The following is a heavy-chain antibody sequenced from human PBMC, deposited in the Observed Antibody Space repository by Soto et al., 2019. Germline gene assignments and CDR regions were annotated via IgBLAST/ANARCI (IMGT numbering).Heavy chain of an antibody. CDR1: AFIFRDHS. J-gene: IGHJ4*02. Sequence: EVQLVESGGGLVKPGGSLRLSCVGSAFIFRDHSMNWVRQAPGKGLEWVTSIGDTGTFIYYADSVKGRFTISRDNAKNSLFLQMDSLRPEDTAVYYCARDQRYLRQGYSDYWGQGTLVTVSS. CDR3: ARDQRYLRQGYSDY. D-gene: IGHD4-4*01. CDR2: IGDTGTFI. V-gene: IGHV3-21*01.